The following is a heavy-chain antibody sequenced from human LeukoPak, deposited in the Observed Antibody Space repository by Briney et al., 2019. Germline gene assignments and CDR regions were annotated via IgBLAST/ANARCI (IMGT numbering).Heavy chain of an antibody. V-gene: IGHV4-59*01. CDR2: IYYSGST. J-gene: IGHJ4*02. Sequence: SETLSLTCTVSGGSISNYYWNWIRQPPGKGLEWIGYIYYSGSTNYNPSLKSRVTISVDTSKNQFSLKLSSVTAADTAVYYCASEYCSSATCRFDYWGQGTLVTVSS. CDR3: ASEYCSSATCRFDY. CDR1: GGSISNYY. D-gene: IGHD2-2*01.